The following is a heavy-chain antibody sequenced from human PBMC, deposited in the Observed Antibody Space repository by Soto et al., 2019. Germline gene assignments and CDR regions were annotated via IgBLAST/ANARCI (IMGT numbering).Heavy chain of an antibody. CDR1: GGCISSGGYY. CDR3: ARDPGRYYYMDV. J-gene: IGHJ6*03. CDR2: IYYSGST. V-gene: IGHV4-31*03. Sequence: QVQLQESGPGLVKPSQTLSLTCTVSGGCISSGGYYWSWIRQHPGKGLEWIGYIYYSGSTYYNPSLKSRVTISVDTSKNQFSLKLSSVTAADTAVYHCARDPGRYYYMDVWGKGTTVTVSS.